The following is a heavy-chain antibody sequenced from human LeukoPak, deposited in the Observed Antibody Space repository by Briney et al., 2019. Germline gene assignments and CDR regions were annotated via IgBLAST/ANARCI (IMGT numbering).Heavy chain of an antibody. J-gene: IGHJ4*02. D-gene: IGHD1-14*01. CDR1: GFTVRANY. CDR2: IYSGGST. V-gene: IGHV3-53*04. CDR3: ARATTVPMPPYYFDY. Sequence: GGSLRLSSAASGFTVRANYMCWVRQAPGKGLEWVSVIYSGGSTYYADSVKGRFTISRHNSQNTVYLQMNSLTAEDTAVYYCARATTVPMPPYYFDYWGQGTLVTVSS.